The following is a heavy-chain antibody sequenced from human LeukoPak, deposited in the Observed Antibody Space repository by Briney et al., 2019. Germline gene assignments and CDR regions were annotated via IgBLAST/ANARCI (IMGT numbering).Heavy chain of an antibody. Sequence: GGSLRLSCAASGFTFSSYSMNWVRQAPGKGLEWVSSISSSSSYIYYADSVKGQFTISRDNAKNSLYLQMNSLRAEDTAVYYCARDQSGSYFWWFDPWGQGTLVTVSS. D-gene: IGHD1-26*01. CDR1: GFTFSSYS. CDR2: ISSSSSYI. CDR3: ARDQSGSYFWWFDP. J-gene: IGHJ5*02. V-gene: IGHV3-21*01.